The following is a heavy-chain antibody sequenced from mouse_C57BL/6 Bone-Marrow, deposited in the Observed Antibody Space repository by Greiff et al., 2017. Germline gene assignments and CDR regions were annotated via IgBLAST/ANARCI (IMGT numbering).Heavy chain of an antibody. CDR2: LNPPIGGT. D-gene: IGHD1-1*02. CDR1: GYTFTYYY. Sequence: VQLKQSAPELVKPGASVKISCKASGYTFTYYYMNWLMQSHGKSLEWIGDLNPPIGGTSDNQKLKGKATLTVEKSSSTYYMELRSLTSEDTAVYYWARWFYGVYYFDGWGQGTTL. CDR3: ARWFYGVYYFDG. J-gene: IGHJ2*01. V-gene: IGHV1-26*01.